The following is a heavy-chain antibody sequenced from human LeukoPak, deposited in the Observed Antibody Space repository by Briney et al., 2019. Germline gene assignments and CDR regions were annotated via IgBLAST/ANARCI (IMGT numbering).Heavy chain of an antibody. V-gene: IGHV3-48*03. J-gene: IGHJ4*02. Sequence: GGSLRLSCAASGFTFSSYEMNWVRQAPGKGLEWVSYISSSGSTMYYADSVKGRFTISRDNAKNSLYLQMNSLRAEDTAVYYCAWGYYDSGGPFDYGGQETVVTVSS. CDR3: AWGYYDSGGPFDY. CDR1: GFTFSSYE. CDR2: ISSSGSTM. D-gene: IGHD3-22*01.